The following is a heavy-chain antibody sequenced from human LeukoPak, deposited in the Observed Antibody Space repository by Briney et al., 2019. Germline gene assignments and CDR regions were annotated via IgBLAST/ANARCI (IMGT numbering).Heavy chain of an antibody. CDR1: GYSFIAYY. J-gene: IGHJ4*02. CDR3: ARRSYCGGGSCAIDY. V-gene: IGHV5-51*01. D-gene: IGHD2-15*01. CDR2: IYPRDSDT. Sequence: GSLKIPCQVSGYSFIAYYIAWVRQMPWKGLEWMGIIYPRDSDTRYSPSFQGQVTISADKSISTAYLQWSSLKASDTAMYYCARRSYCGGGSCAIDYWGQGTLVTVSS.